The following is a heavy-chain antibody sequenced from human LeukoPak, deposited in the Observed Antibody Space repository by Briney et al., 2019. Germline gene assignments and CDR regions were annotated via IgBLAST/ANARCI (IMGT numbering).Heavy chain of an antibody. CDR2: IIPIFGTA. V-gene: IGHV1-69*06. CDR3: AIVEVATIGVHVDY. J-gene: IGHJ4*02. CDR1: GGTFSSYA. Sequence: SVKVSCKASGGTFSSYAISWLRQAPGQGLEWMGGIIPIFGTANYAQKFQGRVTITADKSTSTVYMELSSLRSEDTAVYYCAIVEVATIGVHVDYWGQGTLVTVSS. D-gene: IGHD5-12*01.